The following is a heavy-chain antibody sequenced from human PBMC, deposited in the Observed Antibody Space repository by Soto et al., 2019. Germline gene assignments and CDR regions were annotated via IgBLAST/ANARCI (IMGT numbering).Heavy chain of an antibody. CDR3: ATRITVFRFRIHPFDH. CDR1: GGSVKGYY. V-gene: IGHV4-34*01. Sequence: SETLSLTCAVYGGSVKGYYWNWIRKPPGKGLEWIGEINHTGGTHYNPSLNSRVTMSVDTSKTQFSLRLSSVTAADTAIYYCATRITVFRFRIHPFDHWGQGTSVTVST. CDR2: INHTGGT. J-gene: IGHJ4*02. D-gene: IGHD3-3*01.